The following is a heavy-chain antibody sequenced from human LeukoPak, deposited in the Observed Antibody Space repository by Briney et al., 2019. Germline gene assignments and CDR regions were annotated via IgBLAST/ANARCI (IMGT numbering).Heavy chain of an antibody. CDR3: ARRAAGGTDFDY. CDR1: GGSFSGYY. CDR2: INHSGST. Sequence: PSETLSLTCAVYGGSFSGYYWSWIRQPPGKGLEWIGEINHSGSTNYNPSLTSRVTISVDTSKNQFSLKLSSVTAADTAVYYCARRAAGGTDFDYWGQGTLVTVSS. V-gene: IGHV4-34*01. J-gene: IGHJ4*02. D-gene: IGHD6-13*01.